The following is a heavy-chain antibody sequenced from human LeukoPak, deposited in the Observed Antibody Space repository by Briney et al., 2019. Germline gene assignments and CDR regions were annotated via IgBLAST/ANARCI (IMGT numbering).Heavy chain of an antibody. CDR3: GRDLGDSSRRSFAF. D-gene: IGHD3-16*01. CDR1: GFTFTTYW. V-gene: IGHV3-7*01. J-gene: IGHJ4*03. Sequence: PGGSLRLSCAASGFTFTTYWMSWVRQAPGKGLEWVANIKEDGSEKNYVDSVKGRFTISRDNAKNSLYLQMNSLRAEDTAVYYCGRDLGDSSRRSFAFWGQGTLVTVSS. CDR2: IKEDGSEK.